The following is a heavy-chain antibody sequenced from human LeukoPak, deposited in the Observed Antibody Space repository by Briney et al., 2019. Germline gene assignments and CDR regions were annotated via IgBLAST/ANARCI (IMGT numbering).Heavy chain of an antibody. CDR2: IRYDGSDK. D-gene: IGHD3-16*01. J-gene: IGHJ3*01. Sequence: PGGSLGLSCAASGFTFRTYGMHWVRQAPGKGLEWVTFIRYDGSDKFYADSVRGRFTISRDNSKNTLFLQLNSLRVEDTAVYYCAKRADYYDSSRALYDAFDLWGQGTMVTVSS. V-gene: IGHV3-30*02. CDR1: GFTFRTYG. CDR3: AKRADYYDSSRALYDAFDL.